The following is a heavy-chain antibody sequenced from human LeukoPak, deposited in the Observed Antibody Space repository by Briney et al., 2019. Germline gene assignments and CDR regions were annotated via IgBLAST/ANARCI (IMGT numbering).Heavy chain of an antibody. CDR3: ARVGNNWNLYLVY. D-gene: IGHD1-7*01. V-gene: IGHV3-20*04. J-gene: IGHJ4*02. CDR2: IRWNGDTK. Sequence: PGGSLRLSCAASGFTFDDYGMSWVRQAPGKGLEWVSGIRWNGDTKGYADSVKGRFTISRDNAKNSLYLQMNSLRAEDTAVYYCARVGNNWNLYLVYWGQGTLVTVSS. CDR1: GFTFDDYG.